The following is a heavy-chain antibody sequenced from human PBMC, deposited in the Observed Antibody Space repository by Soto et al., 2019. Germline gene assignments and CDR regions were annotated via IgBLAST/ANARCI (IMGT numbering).Heavy chain of an antibody. D-gene: IGHD2-2*01. J-gene: IGHJ6*02. V-gene: IGHV2-26*01. Sequence: QVTLKESGPVLVKPTETLTLTCTVSGFSLTTGRMGVSWIRQPPGKALEWLAHIFSDAERSYSTSMQSRLTISKDTSGSQVVLSMTNVDPVYTGTYYCVRMNADSYQFYYAMDVWGHGTTVTVSS. CDR1: GFSLTTGRMG. CDR3: VRMNADSYQFYYAMDV. CDR2: IFSDAER.